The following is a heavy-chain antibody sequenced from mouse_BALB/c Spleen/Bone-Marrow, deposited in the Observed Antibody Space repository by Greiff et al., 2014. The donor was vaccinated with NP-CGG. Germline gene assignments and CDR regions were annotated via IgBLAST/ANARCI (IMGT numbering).Heavy chain of an antibody. CDR1: GFTFSDYY. D-gene: IGHD1-1*02. CDR2: ISDGGNYT. V-gene: IGHV5-4*02. CDR3: ARSGEKYGAMDY. J-gene: IGHJ4*01. Sequence: LVESGGGLVKPGGSLKLSCTASGFTFSDYYMYWVRQTPEKRLEWVAAISDGGNYTFNPDSVKGRFTISRDNAKNNLYLQMSSLKSEDTAMYYCARSGEKYGAMDYWGQGTSVTVSS.